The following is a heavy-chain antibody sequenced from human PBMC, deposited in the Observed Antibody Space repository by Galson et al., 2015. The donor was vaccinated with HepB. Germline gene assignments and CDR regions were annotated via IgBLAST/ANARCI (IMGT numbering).Heavy chain of an antibody. CDR1: GFTVSSSY. Sequence: SLRLSCAASGFTVSSSYMSWVRQAPGKGLEWVSVVYIGGSTYYADSVRGRFTISRDDSKNTLYLQMNSLRADDTAVYYCARDALEIVGPAAHEGRNYYYYYGMDVWGQGTTVTVSS. V-gene: IGHV3-53*01. CDR3: ARDALEIVGPAAHEGRNYYYYYGMDV. CDR2: VYIGGST. J-gene: IGHJ6*02. D-gene: IGHD2-2*01.